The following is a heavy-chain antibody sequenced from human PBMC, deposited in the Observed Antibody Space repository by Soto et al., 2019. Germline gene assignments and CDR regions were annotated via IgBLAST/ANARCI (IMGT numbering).Heavy chain of an antibody. Sequence: QVLLVQSGAEVKKPGASVKVSCKASGYTFTNYGISWVRQAPGQGLEWMGWISGYNGNTKYAQKLQRRVTMTTDTSTSTAYMELRSLRSDDTAVYYCARGVGSGSYYNQYNWFDPWGQGTLVTVSS. V-gene: IGHV1-18*01. D-gene: IGHD3-10*01. CDR1: GYTFTNYG. J-gene: IGHJ5*02. CDR2: ISGYNGNT. CDR3: ARGVGSGSYYNQYNWFDP.